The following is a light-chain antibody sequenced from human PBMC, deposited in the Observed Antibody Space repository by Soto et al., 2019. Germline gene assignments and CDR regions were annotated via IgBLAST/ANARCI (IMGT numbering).Light chain of an antibody. CDR2: GNS. J-gene: IGLJ3*02. V-gene: IGLV1-40*01. CDR3: QSYDSSLSALWV. Sequence: QSVLTQPPSVSGAPGQRVTISCTGSSSNIGAGYDVHWYQQLPGTAPKLLIYGNSNRPSGVPDRFSGSKSGTSASLAITGLQAEDEADYYCQSYDSSLSALWVFGGGTKLTAL. CDR1: SSNIGAGYD.